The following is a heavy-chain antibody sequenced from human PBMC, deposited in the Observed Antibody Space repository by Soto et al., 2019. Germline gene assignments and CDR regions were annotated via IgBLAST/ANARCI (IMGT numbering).Heavy chain of an antibody. Sequence: QVHLLQSGAEVKKAGASVKVSCKASGYTFTSYGISWVRQAAGQGLEWMGWISGHNGNTNYAQKVQGRVTMTTDTSTATAHMEMRSLKSDDTAVYYCARDSSGRGVFDYWGQGTLVTVSS. J-gene: IGHJ4*02. D-gene: IGHD3-10*01. CDR2: ISGHNGNT. CDR1: GYTFTSYG. CDR3: ARDSSGRGVFDY. V-gene: IGHV1-18*01.